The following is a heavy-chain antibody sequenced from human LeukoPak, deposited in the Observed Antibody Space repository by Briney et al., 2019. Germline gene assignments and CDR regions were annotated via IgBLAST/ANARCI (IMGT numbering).Heavy chain of an antibody. J-gene: IGHJ4*02. CDR2: ISGYDGNT. CDR1: GYTFINYG. Sequence: ASVKVSCKASGYTFINYGVCWVRQAPGQGLEWMGWISGYDGNTNYAQRFQGRVTMTTDTSTSTAYLELRSLTSDDTAVYYCARDGVAAAAFLDHWGQGTLVIVSS. CDR3: ARDGVAAAAFLDH. D-gene: IGHD6-13*01. V-gene: IGHV1-18*01.